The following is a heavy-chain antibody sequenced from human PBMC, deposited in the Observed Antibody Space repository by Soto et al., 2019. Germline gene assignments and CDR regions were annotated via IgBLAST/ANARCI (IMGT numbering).Heavy chain of an antibody. CDR3: ARAVVITTSNYYYGMDV. CDR1: GGPFSSYA. V-gene: IGHV1-69*13. Sequence: ASVKVSCKASGGPFSSYAISWVRQAPGQGLEWMGGIIPIFGTANYAQKFQGRVTITADESTSTAYMELSSLRSEDTAVYYCARAVVITTSNYYYGMDVWGQGTTVTVS. D-gene: IGHD3-22*01. J-gene: IGHJ6*02. CDR2: IIPIFGTA.